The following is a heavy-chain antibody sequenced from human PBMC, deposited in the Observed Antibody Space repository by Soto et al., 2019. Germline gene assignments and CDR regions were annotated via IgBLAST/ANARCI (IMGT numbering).Heavy chain of an antibody. CDR1: GFTISSYA. V-gene: IGHV3-23*01. CDR2: ISDIGGST. J-gene: IGHJ4*02. D-gene: IGHD6-19*01. Sequence: GGSLILSCAASGFTISSYAMSRVRQAPGKGLEWVSTISDIGGSTFYADSVKGRFTISRDNSKNTLYLHMNSLRAEDTAIYYCAKDVAPVAAYFDYWGQGTLVNGSS. CDR3: AKDVAPVAAYFDY.